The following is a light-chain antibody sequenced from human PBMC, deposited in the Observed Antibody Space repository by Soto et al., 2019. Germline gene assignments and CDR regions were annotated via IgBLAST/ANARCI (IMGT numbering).Light chain of an antibody. J-gene: IGLJ3*02. CDR2: EGT. CDR3: CSYARSTTWV. V-gene: IGLV2-23*01. CDR1: SSDVGSYDL. Sequence: QSALTQPASVSGSPGQSITIPCTGTSSDVGSYDLVSWYQHHPGNAPKLIIYEGTKRASALSNRFSGSKSGNTASLTISGLQAEDEVDYYCCSYARSTTWVFGGGTKLTVL.